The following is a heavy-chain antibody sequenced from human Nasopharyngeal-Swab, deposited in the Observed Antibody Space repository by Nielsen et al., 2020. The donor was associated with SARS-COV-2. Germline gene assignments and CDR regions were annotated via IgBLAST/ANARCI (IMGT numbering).Heavy chain of an antibody. CDR3: ARLIVVVPAAPNSYMDA. J-gene: IGHJ6*03. CDR1: GYTFTSYD. CDR2: MNPNSGNT. Sequence: ASVKVSCKASGYTFTSYDINWVRQATGQGLEWMGWMNPNSGNTGYAQKFQGRVTMTRNTSISTAYMELSSLRSEDTAAYYCARLIVVVPAAPNSYMDAWGKGTTVTVSS. V-gene: IGHV1-8*01. D-gene: IGHD2-2*01.